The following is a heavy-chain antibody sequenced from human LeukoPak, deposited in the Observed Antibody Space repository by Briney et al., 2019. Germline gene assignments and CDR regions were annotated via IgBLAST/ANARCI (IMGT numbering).Heavy chain of an antibody. V-gene: IGHV3-11*01. J-gene: IGHJ4*02. CDR1: GFTFSDYY. CDR3: AKDSVVVITGADY. Sequence: PGGSLRLSCAASGFTFSDYYMSWIRQAPGKGLEWVSYISSSGSTIYYADSVKGRFTISRDNSKNTLYLQMNSLRAEDTAVYYCAKDSVVVITGADYWGQGTLVTVSS. D-gene: IGHD3-22*01. CDR2: ISSSGSTI.